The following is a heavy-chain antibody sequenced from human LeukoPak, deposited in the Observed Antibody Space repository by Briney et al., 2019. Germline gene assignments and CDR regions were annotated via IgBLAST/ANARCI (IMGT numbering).Heavy chain of an antibody. J-gene: IGHJ5*02. CDR2: ISSSGSTI. CDR3: ARGRGDWFDP. V-gene: IGHV3-48*03. Sequence: GGSLSLSCAASGFTFGSYEMNWVRQAPGKGLEWVSYISSSGSTIYYADSVKGRFTISRDNAKNSLYLQMNSLRAEDTAVYYCARGRGDWFDPWGQGTLVTVSS. CDR1: GFTFGSYE. D-gene: IGHD3-16*01.